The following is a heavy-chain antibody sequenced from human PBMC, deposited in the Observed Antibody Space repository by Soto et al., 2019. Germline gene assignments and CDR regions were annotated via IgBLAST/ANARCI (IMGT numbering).Heavy chain of an antibody. Sequence: QVPLVQSGAEVKKPGASVKVSCKASGYTFTGYYMHWVRQAPGQGLEWMGWINPNSGGTNYAQKFQGRVTMTRDTSISTAYMELSRLRSDDTAVYYCARDAEYQLLWYYYGMDVWGQGTTVTVSS. CDR2: INPNSGGT. CDR1: GYTFTGYY. CDR3: ARDAEYQLLWYYYGMDV. D-gene: IGHD2-2*01. J-gene: IGHJ6*02. V-gene: IGHV1-2*02.